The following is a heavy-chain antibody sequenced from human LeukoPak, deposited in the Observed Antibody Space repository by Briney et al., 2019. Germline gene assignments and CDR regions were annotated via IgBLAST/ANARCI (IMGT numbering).Heavy chain of an antibody. Sequence: SVTVSCKASRGTFSNYSINWLRQAPGQGLEWMGRIIPIFDIASDAQTFQGRVTFTADKSTNTAYMELSSLRSEDTAVYYCTRGNFFDSSGYYSIPSDYFNYWGQGTLVTVSS. CDR2: IIPIFDIA. CDR3: TRGNFFDSSGYYSIPSDYFNY. D-gene: IGHD3-22*01. CDR1: RGTFSNYS. J-gene: IGHJ4*02. V-gene: IGHV1-69*04.